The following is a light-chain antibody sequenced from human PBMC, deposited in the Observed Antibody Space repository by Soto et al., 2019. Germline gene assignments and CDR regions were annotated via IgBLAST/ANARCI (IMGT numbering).Light chain of an antibody. V-gene: IGKV3-20*01. Sequence: EIVLTQSPGTLSLSPGERATLSCRASQSVSNNYLAWYQQKPGQAPRLLIYGASNRATGIPERFSGSGSGKDFTRTLSRLELEDCAVYYCQQYGSSGTFGQGTKVQIK. CDR2: GAS. CDR1: QSVSNNY. J-gene: IGKJ1*01. CDR3: QQYGSSGT.